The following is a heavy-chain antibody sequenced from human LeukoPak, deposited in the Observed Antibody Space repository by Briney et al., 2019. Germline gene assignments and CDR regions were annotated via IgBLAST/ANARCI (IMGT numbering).Heavy chain of an antibody. CDR3: ARHVGAYYDILTGYYKLRAFGI. J-gene: IGHJ3*02. D-gene: IGHD3-9*01. V-gene: IGHV4-59*08. CDR2: IYYSGST. CDR1: GGSISSYY. Sequence: SETLSLTYTVSGGSISSYYWSWIRQPPGKGLEWIGCIYYSGSTNYNPSLKSRVTISVDTSKNQFSLKLSSVTAADAAVYYCARHVGAYYDILTGYYKLRAFGIWGQGTMVTVSS.